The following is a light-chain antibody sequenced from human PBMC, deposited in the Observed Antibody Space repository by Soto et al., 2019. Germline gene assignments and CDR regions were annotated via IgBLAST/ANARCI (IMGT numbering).Light chain of an antibody. CDR3: CSYAGSSTYV. Sequence: QSVLTXPASVSGSPGQSITISCTGTSSDVGSYNLVSWYQQHPGKAPKLMIYEASERPSGVSNRFSGSKSGNTASLTISGLQAEDEADYYCCSYAGSSTYVFGTGTKVTVL. J-gene: IGLJ1*01. CDR1: SSDVGSYNL. CDR2: EAS. V-gene: IGLV2-23*01.